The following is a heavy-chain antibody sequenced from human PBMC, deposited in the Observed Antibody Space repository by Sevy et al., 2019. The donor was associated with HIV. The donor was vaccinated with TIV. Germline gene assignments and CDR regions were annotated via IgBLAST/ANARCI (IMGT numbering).Heavy chain of an antibody. D-gene: IGHD1-26*01. CDR1: GFTFSSYW. V-gene: IGHV3-7*01. CDR2: IKQDGSEK. J-gene: IGHJ5*02. Sequence: GGSLRLSCAASGFTFSSYWMNWVRQAPGKGLEWVANIKQDGSEKYYVDSVKGRFTISRDNAKNSLYLQMNSLRAEDTAVYYCARVRYSGSYPSWFDPWGQGTLVTVSS. CDR3: ARVRYSGSYPSWFDP.